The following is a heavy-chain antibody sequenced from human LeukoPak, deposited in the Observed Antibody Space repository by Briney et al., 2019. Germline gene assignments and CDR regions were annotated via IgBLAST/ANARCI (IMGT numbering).Heavy chain of an antibody. V-gene: IGHV3-30*01. J-gene: IGHJ4*02. CDR3: ARHRDGQWLVHY. Sequence: DSVKGRFTISRDNSKNTLYLQMNSLRAEDTAVYYCARHRDGQWLVHYWGQGTLVTVSS. D-gene: IGHD6-19*01.